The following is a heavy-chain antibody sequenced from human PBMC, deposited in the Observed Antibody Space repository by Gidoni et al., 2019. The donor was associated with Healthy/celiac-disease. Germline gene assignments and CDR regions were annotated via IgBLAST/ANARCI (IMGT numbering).Heavy chain of an antibody. CDR2: ISWDGGST. J-gene: IGHJ6*02. Sequence: EVQLLESGGVVVQPGGSLRLSCAASGFTFDDYAMHWVRQAPGKGLEWVSLISWDGGSTYYADSVKGRFTISRDNSKNSLYLQMNSLRAEDTALYYCAKDVGSSNGMDVWGQGTTVTVSS. D-gene: IGHD6-6*01. V-gene: IGHV3-43D*04. CDR1: GFTFDDYA. CDR3: AKDVGSSNGMDV.